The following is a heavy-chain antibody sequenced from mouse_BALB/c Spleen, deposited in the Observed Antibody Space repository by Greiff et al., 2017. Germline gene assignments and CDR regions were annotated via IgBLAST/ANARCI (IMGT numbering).Heavy chain of an antibody. CDR1: VYTFTDYV. CDR3: ARGITPFAY. D-gene: IGHD2-4*01. V-gene: IGHV1-77*01. CDR2: IYPGSGST. Sequence: QVQLQQSGPELVKPGASVKMSCKASVYTFTDYVISWVKQRTGQGLEWIGEIYPGSGSTYYNVKFKGKATLTADKSSNTAYMQLSSLTSEDSAVYFCARGITPFAYWGQGTLVTVSA. J-gene: IGHJ3*01.